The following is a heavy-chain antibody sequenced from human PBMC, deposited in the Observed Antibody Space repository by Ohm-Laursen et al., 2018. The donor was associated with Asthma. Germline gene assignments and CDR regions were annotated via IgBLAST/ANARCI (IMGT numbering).Heavy chain of an antibody. Sequence: SLRLSCAASGFTFSSYAMHWVRQAPGKGLEWVAVISYDGSNKYYADSVRGRFTISRDNSKTTLHLQMNSLRAEDTAVYYCAREWGGMDVWGPGTTVTVSS. CDR1: GFTFSSYA. D-gene: IGHD1-26*01. CDR3: AREWGGMDV. J-gene: IGHJ6*02. CDR2: ISYDGSNK. V-gene: IGHV3-30-3*01.